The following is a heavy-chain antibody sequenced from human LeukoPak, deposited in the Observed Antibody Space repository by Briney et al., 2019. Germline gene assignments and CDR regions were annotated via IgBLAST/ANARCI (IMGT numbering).Heavy chain of an antibody. Sequence: GGSLRLSRAASGFTFYTYAMSWVRQAPGKGLEWVSAISGSGGTTYYADSVKGRFTISRDNSKNTLYLQMNSLRAEDTAVYYCAKELSRYFDYWGQGTLVTVSS. CDR3: AKELSRYFDY. CDR1: GFTFYTYA. V-gene: IGHV3-23*01. J-gene: IGHJ4*02. D-gene: IGHD6-13*01. CDR2: ISGSGGTT.